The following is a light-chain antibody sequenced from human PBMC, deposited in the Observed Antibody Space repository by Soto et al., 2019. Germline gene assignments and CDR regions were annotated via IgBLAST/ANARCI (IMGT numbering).Light chain of an antibody. J-gene: IGKJ1*01. Sequence: DIQMTQSPSSLSASVGDRVTITCRASQSISSYLNWYQQKPGKAPKLLIYAASSLQSGVPSRFSGSGSGTDFTLTNSSLQREDFATYYCQQSYSTLTWTFGQGTKVEIK. CDR3: QQSYSTLTWT. CDR1: QSISSY. CDR2: AAS. V-gene: IGKV1-39*01.